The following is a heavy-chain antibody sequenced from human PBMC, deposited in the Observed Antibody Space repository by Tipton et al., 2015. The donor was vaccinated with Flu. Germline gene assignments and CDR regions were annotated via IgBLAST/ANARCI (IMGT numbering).Heavy chain of an antibody. CDR1: GFTFSSYA. V-gene: IGHV3-30*04. D-gene: IGHD1-1*01. CDR2: ISYDGGNK. Sequence: SLRLSCAASGFTFSSYAMHWVRQAPGKGLEWVAVISYDGGNKYYADSMGGRFTISRDNSKNTVYLQMSSLRAADTAVYYCARDNDPSNVPHYWGQGTLVTVSS. J-gene: IGHJ4*02. CDR3: ARDNDPSNVPHY.